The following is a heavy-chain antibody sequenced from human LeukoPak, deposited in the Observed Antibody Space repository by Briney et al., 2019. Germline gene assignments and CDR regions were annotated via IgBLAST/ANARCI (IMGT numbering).Heavy chain of an antibody. J-gene: IGHJ6*03. Sequence: GGCLRLSCAASGFTFTSYAMSWVPPAPGKGLGWVSPISGSGGSTYYADSVKGRFTISRDNSKNTLYLQMNSLRAEDTAVYYCAKAHRIAARPLNYYYYTDVWGKGTT. CDR1: GFTFTSYA. D-gene: IGHD6-6*01. V-gene: IGHV3-23*01. CDR2: ISGSGGST. CDR3: AKAHRIAARPLNYYYYTDV.